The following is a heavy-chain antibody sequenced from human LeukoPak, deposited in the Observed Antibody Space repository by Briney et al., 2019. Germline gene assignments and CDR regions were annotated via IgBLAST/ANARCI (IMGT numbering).Heavy chain of an antibody. J-gene: IGHJ4*02. V-gene: IGHV4-61*01. CDR3: ARDRGRDGYNHIDY. CDR2: IYYTGST. CDR1: GGSISSGSYY. Sequence: PSETLSLTCTVSGGSISSGSYYWSWIRQPPGKGLEWIGYIYYTGSTNYNPSLKSRVTISVDTSKNQFSLNLSSVTAADTAVYYCARDRGRDGYNHIDYWGQGTPVTVSS. D-gene: IGHD5-24*01.